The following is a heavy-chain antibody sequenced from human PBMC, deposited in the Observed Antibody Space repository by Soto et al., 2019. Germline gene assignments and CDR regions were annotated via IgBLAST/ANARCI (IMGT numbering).Heavy chain of an antibody. D-gene: IGHD3-3*01. Sequence: QVKLVQSGGEVKKPGASVKISCKASGYTFSSYGISWVRKAPRQGLEWMGWISAYNGNTNYAQKFQGRVTMTTDTSTSTAYMELRSLRSDDTAIYYCARTLNEWLWGLEWGPGTLVTVSS. CDR1: GYTFSSYG. J-gene: IGHJ4*02. CDR3: ARTLNEWLWGLE. V-gene: IGHV1-18*01. CDR2: ISAYNGNT.